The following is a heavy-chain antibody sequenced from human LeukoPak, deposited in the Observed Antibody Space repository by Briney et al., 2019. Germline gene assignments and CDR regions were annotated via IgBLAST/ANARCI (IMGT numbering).Heavy chain of an antibody. V-gene: IGHV1-58*01. CDR3: AAGQNGYSSGWYVY. Sequence: GTSVKVSCKASGFTFTSSAVQWVRQARGQRLEWIGWIVVGSGNTNYAQKFQERVTITRDMSTSTAYMELSSLRSEDTAVYYCAAGQNGYSSGWYVYWGQGTLVTVPS. J-gene: IGHJ4*02. CDR2: IVVGSGNT. CDR1: GFTFTSSA. D-gene: IGHD6-19*01.